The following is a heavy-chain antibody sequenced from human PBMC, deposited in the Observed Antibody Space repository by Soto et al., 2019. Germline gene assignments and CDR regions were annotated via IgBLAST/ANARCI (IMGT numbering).Heavy chain of an antibody. CDR1: GGSFSGYY. V-gene: IGHV4-34*01. CDR2: INHSGST. J-gene: IGHJ4*02. Sequence: SETLSLTCAVYGGSFSGYYWSWIRQPPGKGLEWIGEINHSGSTNYNPSLKSRVTISVDTSKNQFSLKLSSVTAADTAVYYCARVLTGADFGSGPNNRYFDYWGKGTLVTVSS. D-gene: IGHD3-3*01. CDR3: ARVLTGADFGSGPNNRYFDY.